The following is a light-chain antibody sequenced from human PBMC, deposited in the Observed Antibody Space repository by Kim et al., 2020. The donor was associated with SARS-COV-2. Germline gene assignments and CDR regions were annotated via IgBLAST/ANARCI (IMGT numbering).Light chain of an antibody. V-gene: IGKV3-11*01. J-gene: IGKJ1*01. Sequence: IVLTQFPATLFLSPGDRATLSCRASQSVSSHLAWYQQRAGQPPRLLIYDASSRATGIPARFSGSGSGTDLTLTISSLEPEDFAVYYCQHNKTFGQGTKLEI. CDR2: DAS. CDR3: QHNKT. CDR1: QSVSSH.